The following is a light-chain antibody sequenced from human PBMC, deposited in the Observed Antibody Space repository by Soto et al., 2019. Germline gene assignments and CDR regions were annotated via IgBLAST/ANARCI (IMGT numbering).Light chain of an antibody. Sequence: EIVLTQSPGTLSLSPGERATLSCRASQSVSSSYLAWYQQKLGQAPRLLIYGASSRATGIPDRFSGSGSGTAFTLTISRLEPEDFAVYYCQQYGSFPWTFGQGTKVEIK. J-gene: IGKJ1*01. CDR1: QSVSSSY. CDR2: GAS. CDR3: QQYGSFPWT. V-gene: IGKV3-20*01.